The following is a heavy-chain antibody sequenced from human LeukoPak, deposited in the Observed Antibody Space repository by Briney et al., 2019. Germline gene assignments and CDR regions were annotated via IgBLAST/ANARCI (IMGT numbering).Heavy chain of an antibody. CDR1: GYSFTSYW. CDR2: IYPGDSDT. J-gene: IGHJ4*02. Sequence: PGESLKISCKGSGYSFTSYWIGWVRPMPGKGLEWMGIIYPGDSDTRYSPSFQGQVTISADKSISTAYLQWSSLKASDTAMYYCTINLGWGPYCSSTSCYTDWGQGTLVTVSS. CDR3: TINLGWGPYCSSTSCYTD. V-gene: IGHV5-51*01. D-gene: IGHD2-2*02.